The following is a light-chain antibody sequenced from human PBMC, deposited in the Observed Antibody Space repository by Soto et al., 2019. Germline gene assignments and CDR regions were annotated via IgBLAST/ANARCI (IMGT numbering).Light chain of an antibody. CDR1: QSISNH. V-gene: IGKV1-39*01. J-gene: IGKJ1*01. Sequence: DIQMTQSPSSLSASVEDRVIITCRASQSISNHLNWHQQKPGKAPKLLIFAASSLQSGVPSRFSGSRSGPDFTLTISSLQPEDFATYYCQQSYSSPPTFXQGTKLDIK. CDR3: QQSYSSPPT. CDR2: AAS.